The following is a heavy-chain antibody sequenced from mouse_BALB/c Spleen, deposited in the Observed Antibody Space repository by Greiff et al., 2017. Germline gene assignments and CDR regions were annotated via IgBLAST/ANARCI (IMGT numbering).Heavy chain of an antibody. Sequence: QVQLQQSGPELVRPGVSVKISCKGSSYTFTDYAMHWVKQSHAKSLEWIGVISTYYGNTNYNQKFKGKATMTVDKSSSTAYMELARLTSEDSAVYYCASEDYGGFAYWGQGTLVTVSA. CDR2: ISTYYGNT. D-gene: IGHD2-4*01. V-gene: IGHV1-67*01. CDR1: SYTFTDYA. CDR3: ASEDYGGFAY. J-gene: IGHJ3*01.